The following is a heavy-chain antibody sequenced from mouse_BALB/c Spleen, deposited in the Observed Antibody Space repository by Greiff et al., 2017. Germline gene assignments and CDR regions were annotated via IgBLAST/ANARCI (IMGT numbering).Heavy chain of an antibody. Sequence: EVQLQQSGAELVRPGTSVKLSCTASGFNFNDYYMHWVQQRPEQGLEWIGWIDPENGDTEYAPNFKGKATMTADTASNTAYLQLSSLTSEDTAVYYYNAKGNFPYDAMDYWGQGTSVTVSS. D-gene: IGHD2-1*01. CDR2: IDPENGDT. J-gene: IGHJ4*01. CDR1: GFNFNDYY. V-gene: IGHV14-4*02. CDR3: NAKGNFPYDAMDY.